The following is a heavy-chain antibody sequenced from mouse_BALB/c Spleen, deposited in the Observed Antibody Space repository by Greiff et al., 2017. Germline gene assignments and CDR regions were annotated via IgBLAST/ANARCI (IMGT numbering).Heavy chain of an antibody. V-gene: IGHV5-17*02. CDR2: ISSGSSTI. Sequence: EVKLMESGGGLVQPGGSRKLSCAASGFTFSSFGMHWVRQAPEKGLEWVAYISSGSSTIYYADTVKGRFTISRDNPKNTLFLQMTSLRSEDTAMYYCARGDYDWFAYWGQGTLVTVSA. D-gene: IGHD2-4*01. J-gene: IGHJ3*01. CDR1: GFTFSSFG. CDR3: ARGDYDWFAY.